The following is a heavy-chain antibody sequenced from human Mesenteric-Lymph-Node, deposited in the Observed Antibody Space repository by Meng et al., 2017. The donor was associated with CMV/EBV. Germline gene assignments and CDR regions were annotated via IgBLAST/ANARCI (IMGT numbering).Heavy chain of an antibody. D-gene: IGHD5-18*01. V-gene: IGHV1-2*04. CDR3: ARDFVSAGYSYGYLVY. CDR1: YTFNGYY. CDR2: INPNSGGT. J-gene: IGHJ4*02. Sequence: YTFNGYYMHWVRQAPGQGLEWMGWINPNSGGTNYAQKFQGWVTMTRDTSISTAYMELSRLRSDDTAVYYCARDFVSAGYSYGYLVYWGQGTLVTVSS.